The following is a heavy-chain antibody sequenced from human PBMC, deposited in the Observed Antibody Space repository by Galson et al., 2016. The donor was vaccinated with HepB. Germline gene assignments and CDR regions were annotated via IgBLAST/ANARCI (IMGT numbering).Heavy chain of an antibody. Sequence: SETLSLTCTVSGGSVSSRSYFWSWVRQPPGKGLEWIGNLFHRGTTFYNPSLKRRVTISLDTSKNQFSLTLTSVTAADTAGYSCARTPYGMDVWGQGTTVTVSS. V-gene: IGHV4-39*07. CDR2: LFHRGTT. J-gene: IGHJ6*02. CDR3: ARTPYGMDV. CDR1: GGSVSSRSYF.